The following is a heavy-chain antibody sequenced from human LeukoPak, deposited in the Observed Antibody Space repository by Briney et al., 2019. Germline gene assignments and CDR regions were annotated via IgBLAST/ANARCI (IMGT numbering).Heavy chain of an antibody. CDR1: GFTFSNYW. V-gene: IGHV3-7*01. J-gene: IGHJ4*02. CDR2: IKQDGSEK. CDR3: AMTARTHYYDSSGYFYY. D-gene: IGHD3-22*01. Sequence: GGSRRLSCEAPGFTFSNYWMTWVRKAPGKGLEWVANIKQDGSEKYYVDSVKGRFTISRDNAKNSLYLQMNSLRAEDTAVYYCAMTARTHYYDSSGYFYYWGQGTLVTVSS.